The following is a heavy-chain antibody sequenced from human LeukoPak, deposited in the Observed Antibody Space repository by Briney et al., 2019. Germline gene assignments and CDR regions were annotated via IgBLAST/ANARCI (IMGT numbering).Heavy chain of an antibody. Sequence: KSSETLSLTCTVSGGSISSYYWSWIRQPPGKGLEWIAYIYNSGNTYYNPSLKSRVTISVDRSKNQFSLKLSSVTAADTAVYYCARVERQQWLSSWWFDPWGQGTLVTVSS. V-gene: IGHV4-59*12. CDR2: IYNSGNT. J-gene: IGHJ5*02. D-gene: IGHD6-19*01. CDR3: ARVERQQWLSSWWFDP. CDR1: GGSISSYY.